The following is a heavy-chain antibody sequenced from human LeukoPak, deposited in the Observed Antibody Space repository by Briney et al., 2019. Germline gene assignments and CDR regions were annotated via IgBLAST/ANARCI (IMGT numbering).Heavy chain of an antibody. D-gene: IGHD1-26*01. CDR3: AKHVRSLWELRD. CDR2: IYPSENT. Sequence: SETLSLTCTVSGGSIIHYYWSWIRQPPGKGLQWIGYIYPSENTYYNPSLKSRVTISADTSKNQFSLKLSSVTAADTAVYYCAKHVRSLWELRDWGQGALVTVSS. J-gene: IGHJ4*02. V-gene: IGHV4-4*09. CDR1: GGSIIHYY.